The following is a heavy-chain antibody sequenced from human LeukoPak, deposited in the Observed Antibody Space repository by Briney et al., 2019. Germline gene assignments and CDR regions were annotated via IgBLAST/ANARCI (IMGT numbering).Heavy chain of an antibody. CDR2: IYVTGN. CDR3: ARHIGGGIEDMDV. D-gene: IGHD3-16*02. Sequence: SETLSLTCTVSGGSIGTYHWSWVRQSPGKGLEWIGYIYVTGNRYNPYLQSRVTISVDTSRNQFFLKTSSVTAADTAVYCARHIGGGIEDMDVWGKGTKVTVSS. V-gene: IGHV4-59*08. CDR1: GGSIGTYH. J-gene: IGHJ6*03.